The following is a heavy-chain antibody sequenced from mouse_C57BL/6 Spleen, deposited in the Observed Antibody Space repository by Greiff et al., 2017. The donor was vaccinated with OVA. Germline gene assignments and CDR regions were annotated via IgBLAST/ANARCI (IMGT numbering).Heavy chain of an antibody. Sequence: QVQLQQPGAELVKPGASVKLSCKASGYTFTSYWMHWVKQRPGQGLEWIGMIHPNSGITNYNEKFKSQATLTVDNSSSTAYMQLSSLTSEDSAVYYCAKNYDYDDMDYWGQGTSVTVSS. D-gene: IGHD1-1*02. CDR2: IHPNSGIT. V-gene: IGHV1-64*01. CDR3: AKNYDYDDMDY. J-gene: IGHJ4*01. CDR1: GYTFTSYW.